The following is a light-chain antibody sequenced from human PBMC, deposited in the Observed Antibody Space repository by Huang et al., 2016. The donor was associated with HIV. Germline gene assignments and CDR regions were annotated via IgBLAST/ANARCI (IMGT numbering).Light chain of an antibody. V-gene: IGKV3-15*01. CDR1: QTINNN. CDR2: DAS. J-gene: IGKJ1*01. Sequence: EILMTQSPGTLSVSPGERATLSCRASQTINNNLAWYQQKPGQPPRLLIYDASTRATGIPARLSGSGSGTEFTLTSSSLQSEDFATYYCQQYNDWPRTFGQGTKVEIK. CDR3: QQYNDWPRT.